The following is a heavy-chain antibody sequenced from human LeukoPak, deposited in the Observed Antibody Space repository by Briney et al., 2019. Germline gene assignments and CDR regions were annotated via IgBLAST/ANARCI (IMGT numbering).Heavy chain of an antibody. CDR1: GYAFTDYY. V-gene: IGHV1-2*02. Sequence: ASVKVSCKASGYAFTDYYLHWVRLAPGQGLEWMGWINPNTGATDYAQNFQGRVAMTRDTSLSTAYMDLSRLRSDDTAVYYCARAAFYYDSSGHSPDFDYWGQGTLVTVSS. CDR2: INPNTGAT. J-gene: IGHJ4*02. D-gene: IGHD3-22*01. CDR3: ARAAFYYDSSGHSPDFDY.